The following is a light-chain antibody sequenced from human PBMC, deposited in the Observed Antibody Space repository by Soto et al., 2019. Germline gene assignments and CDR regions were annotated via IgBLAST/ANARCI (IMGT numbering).Light chain of an antibody. Sequence: ESVFTQSPATLSLSPGERATLSCRASQSVSSNLAWYQQKPGQAPRLLIYDASNRATGIPARFSGSGSGTDFTLTISSLEPEDFAVYYCQQRSNWSITFGQGTRLEIK. V-gene: IGKV3-11*01. J-gene: IGKJ5*01. CDR3: QQRSNWSIT. CDR2: DAS. CDR1: QSVSSN.